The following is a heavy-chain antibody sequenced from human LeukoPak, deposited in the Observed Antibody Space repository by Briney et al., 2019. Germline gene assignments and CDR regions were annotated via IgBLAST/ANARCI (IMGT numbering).Heavy chain of an antibody. D-gene: IGHD4-17*01. J-gene: IGHJ5*02. CDR3: ARDKYGDYVGLNWFDP. V-gene: IGHV1-46*01. CDR1: GYTFTSYY. Sequence: ASVKVSCKASGYTFTSYYMHWVRQALGQGLEWMGVINPSGDSTSYAQKFQGRVTMTRDTSTSTVYMELSSLRSEDTAVYYCARDKYGDYVGLNWFDPWGQGTLVTVSS. CDR2: INPSGDST.